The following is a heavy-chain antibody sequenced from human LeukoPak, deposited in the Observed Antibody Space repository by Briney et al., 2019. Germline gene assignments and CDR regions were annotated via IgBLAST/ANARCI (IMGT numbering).Heavy chain of an antibody. V-gene: IGHV3-74*01. Sequence: PGGSLRLSCAASGFTFSSYWMHWVRQAPGKGLVWVSRVNSDGSSTTYADSVKGRFTISRDNAKNTLYLQMNSLRAEDTAVYYCVKKNDYYTSESFYVWWYFDLWGQGTLVTVSS. D-gene: IGHD3-22*01. J-gene: IGHJ2*01. CDR3: VKKNDYYTSESFYVWWYFDL. CDR2: VNSDGSST. CDR1: GFTFSSYW.